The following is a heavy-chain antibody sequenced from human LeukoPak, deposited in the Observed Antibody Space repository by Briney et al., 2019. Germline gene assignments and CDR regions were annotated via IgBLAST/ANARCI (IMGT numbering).Heavy chain of an antibody. J-gene: IGHJ3*02. Sequence: GGSLRLSCAASGFTFSTYTMNWVRQAPGKGLEWVSSISSGSRYIYYADSVKGRFTISRDDAQNSLFLQRNSLRAEDTAVYYCARDRYYDRSGYYSWGDAFDIWGQGTMVTVSS. D-gene: IGHD3-22*01. CDR1: GFTFSTYT. CDR2: ISSGSRYI. V-gene: IGHV3-21*01. CDR3: ARDRYYDRSGYYSWGDAFDI.